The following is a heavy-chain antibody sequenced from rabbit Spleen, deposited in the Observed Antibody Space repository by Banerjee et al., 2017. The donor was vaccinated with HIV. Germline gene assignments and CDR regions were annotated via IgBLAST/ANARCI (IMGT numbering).Heavy chain of an antibody. CDR3: ARDLYAGDRYGMGL. Sequence: QEQLEESGGDLVKPEGSLTLTCTASGFDFSSYYMCWVRQAPGKGLEWIACIISDYDITDYASWVNGRFTISKTSSTTVTLQMTSLTAADTATYFCARDLYAGDRYGMGLWGPGTLVTVS. CDR2: IISDYDIT. J-gene: IGHJ6*01. CDR1: GFDFSSYY. D-gene: IGHD4-2*01. V-gene: IGHV1S45*01.